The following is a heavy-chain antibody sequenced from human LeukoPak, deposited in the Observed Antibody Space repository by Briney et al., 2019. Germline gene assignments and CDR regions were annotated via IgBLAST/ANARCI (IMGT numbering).Heavy chain of an antibody. D-gene: IGHD4-17*01. J-gene: IGHJ4*02. CDR1: GFTVSTNC. V-gene: IGHV3-53*01. CDR2: IYSGGTT. CDR3: VATVTILDY. Sequence: PGGSLRLSCAASGFTVSTNCMTWVRQAPGKGLEWVSTIYSGGTTYYADSVMGRFTISRHNSRNTLYLQMNSLRAEDTAVYYCVATVTILDYWGQGILVTVSS.